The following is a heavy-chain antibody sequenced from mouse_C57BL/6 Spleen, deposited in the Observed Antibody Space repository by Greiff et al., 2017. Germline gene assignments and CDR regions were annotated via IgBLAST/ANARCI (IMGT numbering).Heavy chain of an antibody. Sequence: VQLQQSGAELVMPGASVKLSCKASGYTFTSYWMHWVKQRPGQGLEWIGEIDPSDSYTNYNQKVKGKSTMTVDKSSSTAYMQLSSLTSEDSAVYYRARKGSSYARDYWGQGTSVTVSS. CDR3: ARKGSSYARDY. D-gene: IGHD1-1*01. CDR2: IDPSDSYT. CDR1: GYTFTSYW. V-gene: IGHV1-69*01. J-gene: IGHJ4*01.